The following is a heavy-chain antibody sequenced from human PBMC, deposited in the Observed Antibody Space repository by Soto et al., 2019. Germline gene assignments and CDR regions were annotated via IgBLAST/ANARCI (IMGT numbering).Heavy chain of an antibody. V-gene: IGHV3-23*01. J-gene: IGHJ4*02. CDR3: AKDYSGYDFVPYYFDY. Sequence: PGGSLRLSCAASGFTFSSYAMSWFRQAPGKGLEWVSAISGSGGSTYYADSVKGRFTISRDNSKNTLYLQMNSLRAEDTAVYYCAKDYSGYDFVPYYFDYWGQGTLVTVSS. CDR1: GFTFSSYA. D-gene: IGHD5-12*01. CDR2: ISGSGGST.